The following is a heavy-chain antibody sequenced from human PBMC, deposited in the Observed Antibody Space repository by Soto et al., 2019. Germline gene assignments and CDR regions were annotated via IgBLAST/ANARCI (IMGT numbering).Heavy chain of an antibody. CDR3: AKDGGVVVVAAPLYYFDY. D-gene: IGHD2-15*01. V-gene: IGHV3-30*18. J-gene: IGHJ4*02. CDR2: ISYDGSNK. Sequence: QVQLVESGGGVVQPGRSLRLSCAASGFTFSSYGMHWVRQAPGKGLEWVAVISYDGSNKYYADSVKGRLTISRDNSKNTLYLQMNSLRAEDTAVYYCAKDGGVVVVAAPLYYFDYWGQGTLVTVSS. CDR1: GFTFSSYG.